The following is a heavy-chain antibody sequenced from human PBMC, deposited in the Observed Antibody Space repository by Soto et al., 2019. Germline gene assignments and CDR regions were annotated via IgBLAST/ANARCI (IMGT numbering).Heavy chain of an antibody. V-gene: IGHV5-51*01. J-gene: IGHJ3*02. CDR3: ARGVGVVVPAAHHDAFDI. D-gene: IGHD2-2*01. CDR1: GYKFSSYW. CDR2: IFPGDSDT. Sequence: PGESLKISCQASGYKFSSYWIGWVRQLPGKGPEWMGVIFPGDSDTRYSPSFQGQITISADKSISTAYLQWSSLKASDTAMYYCARGVGVVVPAAHHDAFDIWGQGTMVTVSS.